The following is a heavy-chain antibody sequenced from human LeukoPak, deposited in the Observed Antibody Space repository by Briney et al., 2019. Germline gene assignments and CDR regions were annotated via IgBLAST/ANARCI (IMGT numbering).Heavy chain of an antibody. CDR2: INPKSGGA. J-gene: IGHJ6*03. CDR1: GYTFTGYY. D-gene: IGHD1-1*01. Sequence: ASVKVSCKASGYTFTGYYMHWVRQAPGQGLEWMGRINPKSGGANYAQKFQGRVTMTRDTSISTAYLDLSRLRSDDTAVYFCARGTCIQLATYVGGKGTTVIVSS. CDR3: ARGTCIQLATYV. V-gene: IGHV1-2*06.